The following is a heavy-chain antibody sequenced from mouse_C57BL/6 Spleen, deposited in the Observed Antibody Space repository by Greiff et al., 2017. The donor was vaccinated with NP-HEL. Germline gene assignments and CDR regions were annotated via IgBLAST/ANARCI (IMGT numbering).Heavy chain of an antibody. CDR2: IYPRDGST. J-gene: IGHJ3*01. Sequence: QVQLKQSGPELVKPGASVKLSCKASGYTFTSYDINWVKQRPGQGLEWIGWIYPRDGSTKYNEKFKGKATLTVDTSSSTAYMELHSLTSEDSAVYFCASWTTVVAPGYWGQGTLVTVSA. CDR1: GYTFTSYD. D-gene: IGHD1-1*01. CDR3: ASWTTVVAPGY. V-gene: IGHV1-85*01.